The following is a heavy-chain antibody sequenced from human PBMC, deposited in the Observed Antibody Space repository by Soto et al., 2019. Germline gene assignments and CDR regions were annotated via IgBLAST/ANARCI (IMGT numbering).Heavy chain of an antibody. J-gene: IGHJ6*02. CDR2: IYSGGST. D-gene: IGHD4-17*01. Sequence: PGGSLRLSCAASGFTVSSNYMSWVRQAPGKGLEWVSVIYSGGSTYYADSVKGRFTISRDNSKNTLYLQMNSLRAEDTAVYYCARGLVSTDYYGMDVWGQGTTVTVSS. V-gene: IGHV3-53*01. CDR1: GFTVSSNY. CDR3: ARGLVSTDYYGMDV.